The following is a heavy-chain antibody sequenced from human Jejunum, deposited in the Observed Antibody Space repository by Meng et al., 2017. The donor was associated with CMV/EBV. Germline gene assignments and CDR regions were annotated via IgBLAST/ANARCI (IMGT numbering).Heavy chain of an antibody. CDR1: TLSSNW. CDR2: ISTDGSSK. J-gene: IGHJ4*02. Sequence: TLSSNWMHWGRQPPGKGLVWVSRISTDGSSKSYADSVKGRFTISRDNAMNTLYLQMNSLRAEDTAVYYCAKRDCTSSSCHYYFDYWGQGTLVTVSS. V-gene: IGHV3-74*01. CDR3: AKRDCTSSSCHYYFDY. D-gene: IGHD2-2*01.